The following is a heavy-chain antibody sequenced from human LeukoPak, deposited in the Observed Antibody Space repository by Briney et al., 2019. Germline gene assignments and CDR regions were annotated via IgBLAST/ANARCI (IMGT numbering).Heavy chain of an antibody. CDR2: ISSSSSYI. J-gene: IGHJ6*03. CDR1: GFTFSSYS. CDR3: ARDAYCSGGGCSHMDV. Sequence: PGGSLRLSCAASGFTFSSYSMNWVRQAPGKGLEWVSSISSSSSYIYYADSVKGRFTISRDNAKNSLYLQMNSLRAEDTAVYYCARDAYCSGGGCSHMDVWGKGTTVTVSS. D-gene: IGHD2-15*01. V-gene: IGHV3-21*01.